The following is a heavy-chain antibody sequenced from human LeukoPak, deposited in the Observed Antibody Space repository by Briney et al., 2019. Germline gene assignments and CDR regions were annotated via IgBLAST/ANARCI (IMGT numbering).Heavy chain of an antibody. CDR2: IRYDGSNK. D-gene: IGHD5-12*01. CDR1: GFTFSSYA. Sequence: PGRSLRLSCAASGFTFSSYAMHWVRQAPGKGLEWVAFIRYDGSNKYYADSVKGRFTISRDNSKNTLYLQMNSLRAEDTAVYYCSGPVDIVATIRVPREQQLVPRPFGYWGQGTLVTVSS. J-gene: IGHJ4*02. CDR3: SGPVDIVATIRVPREQQLVPRPFGY. V-gene: IGHV3-30*04.